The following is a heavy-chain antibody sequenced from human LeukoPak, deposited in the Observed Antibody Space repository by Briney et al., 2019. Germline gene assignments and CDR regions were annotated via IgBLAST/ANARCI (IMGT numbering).Heavy chain of an antibody. D-gene: IGHD4-23*01. CDR2: ISGSGGST. CDR3: AKQGLDYGGNWFGY. V-gene: IGHV3-23*01. J-gene: IGHJ4*02. Sequence: PGGSLRLSCAASGFTFSSYAMSWVRQAPGKGLEWVSAISGSGGSTYYADSVKGRFTISRDNSKNTLYLQMNSLRAEDTAVYYFAKQGLDYGGNWFGYWGQGTLVTVSS. CDR1: GFTFSSYA.